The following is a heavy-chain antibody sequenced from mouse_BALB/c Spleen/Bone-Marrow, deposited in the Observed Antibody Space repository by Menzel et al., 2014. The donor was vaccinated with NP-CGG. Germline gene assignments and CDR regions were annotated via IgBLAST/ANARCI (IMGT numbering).Heavy chain of an antibody. CDR2: IWSGGST. Sequence: VQLQQSGPGLMQPSQSLSITCTVSGFSLTRYGIHWVRQSPGKGLEWLGVIWSGGSTDYNAAFISRLSINKDNSKSXVFLKMNSLQANDTAIYYCARDYYYGSRAMDYWGQGTSVTVSS. J-gene: IGHJ4*01. CDR1: GFSLTRYG. V-gene: IGHV2-2*02. CDR3: ARDYYYGSRAMDY. D-gene: IGHD1-1*01.